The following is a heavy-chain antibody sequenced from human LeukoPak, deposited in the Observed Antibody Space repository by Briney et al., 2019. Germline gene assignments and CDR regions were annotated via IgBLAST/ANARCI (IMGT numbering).Heavy chain of an antibody. V-gene: IGHV3-23*01. Sequence: GGSLRLSCAASGFTFSSYAMSWVRQAPGKGLEWVSAISGSGGSTYYADSVKGRFTISRDNSKNTLYLQMNGLRAEDTAVYYCAKRGTMTNLNSYYYYYMDVWGKGTTVTISS. CDR3: AKRGTMTNLNSYYYYYMDV. CDR1: GFTFSSYA. D-gene: IGHD3-22*01. CDR2: ISGSGGST. J-gene: IGHJ6*03.